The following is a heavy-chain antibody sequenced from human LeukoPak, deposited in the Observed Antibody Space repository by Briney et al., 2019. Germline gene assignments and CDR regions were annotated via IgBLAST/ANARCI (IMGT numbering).Heavy chain of an antibody. CDR2: INAGNGNT. CDR1: GYTFTSYA. Sequence: GASVKVSCKASGYTFTSYAMHWVRQAPGQRLEWMGWINAGNGNTKYSQKFQGRVTITRDTSASTAYMELSSLRSEDTAVYYCARVLVRGVITSLGYWGQGTLVTVST. CDR3: ARVLVRGVITSLGY. V-gene: IGHV1-3*01. D-gene: IGHD3-10*01. J-gene: IGHJ4*02.